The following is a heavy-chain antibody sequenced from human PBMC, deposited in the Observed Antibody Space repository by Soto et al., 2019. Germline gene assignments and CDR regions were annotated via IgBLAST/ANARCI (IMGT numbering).Heavy chain of an antibody. CDR3: AGEKLAAARPWGFDP. D-gene: IGHD2-15*01. CDR1: GGSVSSGSYY. CDR2: IYYSGST. J-gene: IGHJ5*02. Sequence: QVQLQESGPGLVKPSETLSLTCTVSGGSVSSGSYYWSWIRQPPGKGLEWIGYIYYSGSTNYNPSLKSRVTLSVATSKNQFALKLSSVTAADTAVYYCAGEKLAAARPWGFDPWGQGTLVTVSS. V-gene: IGHV4-61*01.